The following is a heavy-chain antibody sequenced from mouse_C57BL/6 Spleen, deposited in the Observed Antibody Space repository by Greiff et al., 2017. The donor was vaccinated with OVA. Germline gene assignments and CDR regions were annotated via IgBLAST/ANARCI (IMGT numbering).Heavy chain of an antibody. CDR3: ARVRLYYGNYDYAMDY. D-gene: IGHD2-1*01. J-gene: IGHJ4*01. V-gene: IGHV3-6*01. CDR1: GYSITSGYY. Sequence: EVKLMESGPGLVKPSQSLSLTCSVTGYSITSGYYWNWIRQFPGNKLEWMGYICYDGSNNYNPSLKNRISITRDTSKNQFFLKLNSVTTEDTATYYCARVRLYYGNYDYAMDYWGQGTSVTVSS. CDR2: ICYDGSN.